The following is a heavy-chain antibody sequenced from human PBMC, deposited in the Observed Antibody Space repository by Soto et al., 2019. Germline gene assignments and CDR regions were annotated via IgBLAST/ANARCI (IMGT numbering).Heavy chain of an antibody. CDR1: GFTFSSYE. CDR2: ISSSGSTI. CDR3: ARVVRARPGNEAFDI. D-gene: IGHD1-1*01. V-gene: IGHV3-48*03. Sequence: EVQLVESGGGLVQPGGSLRLSCAASGFTFSSYEMNWVRQAPGKGLEWVSYISSSGSTIYYADSVKGRFTISRDNAKNSLYLQMNSLRAEDTAVYYCARVVRARPGNEAFDIWGQGTMVTVSS. J-gene: IGHJ3*02.